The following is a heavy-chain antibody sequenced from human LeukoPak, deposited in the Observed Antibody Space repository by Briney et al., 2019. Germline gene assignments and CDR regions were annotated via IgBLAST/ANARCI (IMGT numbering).Heavy chain of an antibody. V-gene: IGHV3-30*18. J-gene: IGHJ4*02. CDR1: GFTFSSYG. CDR2: ISYDGSNK. D-gene: IGHD5-18*01. CDR3: AKDPGYSFGSYFDY. Sequence: GGSLRLSCAASGFTFSSYGMHCVRQAPGKGLEWVAVISYDGSNKYYADSVKGRFTISRDNSKNTLYLQMNSLRAEDTAVYYCAKDPGYSFGSYFDYWGQGTLVTVSS.